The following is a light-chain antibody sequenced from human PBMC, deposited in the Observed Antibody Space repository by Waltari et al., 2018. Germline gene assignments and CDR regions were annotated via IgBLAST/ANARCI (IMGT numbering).Light chain of an antibody. Sequence: QSALTQPASVSGSPGQSITFSCTGDSSDVGGSNYGSWYQQQPGKAPRLMIYDVSIRPSGVSNRFSGSKSGNTASLTISGLQAEDEADYYCSSYSRTSTLVVFGGGTKLAVL. J-gene: IGLJ2*01. CDR2: DVS. CDR1: SSDVGGSNY. V-gene: IGLV2-14*03. CDR3: SSYSRTSTLVV.